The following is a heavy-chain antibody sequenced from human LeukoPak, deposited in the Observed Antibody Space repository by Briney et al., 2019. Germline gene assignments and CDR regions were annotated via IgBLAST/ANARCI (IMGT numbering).Heavy chain of an antibody. V-gene: IGHV4-61*08. CDR2: ISYSGST. CDR1: GGSVSSPDYY. Sequence: KPSENLSLTCTVSGGSVSSPDYYWSWIRQPPGKGLEWIGYISYSGSTYYNPSLKSRVTISVDTSNSQFSLNLSSVTAADTAVYYCATTPNPNYFDYWGQGALVTVSS. CDR3: ATTPNPNYFDY. J-gene: IGHJ4*02.